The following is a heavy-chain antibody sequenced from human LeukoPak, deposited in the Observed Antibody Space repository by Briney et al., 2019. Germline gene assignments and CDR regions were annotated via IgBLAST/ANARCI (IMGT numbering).Heavy chain of an antibody. V-gene: IGHV3-23*01. CDR2: ISGSGGST. CDR3: AEASALAAHAFDI. D-gene: IGHD2-15*01. Sequence: GSLRLSCTASGFTFSSYAMSWVRQAPGKGLEWVSSISGSGGSTYYDDSGKGRFTISRDNFMNTLFLQMDSLRAEDAAVYYCAEASALAAHAFDIWGQGTMVTVSS. CDR1: GFTFSSYA. J-gene: IGHJ3*02.